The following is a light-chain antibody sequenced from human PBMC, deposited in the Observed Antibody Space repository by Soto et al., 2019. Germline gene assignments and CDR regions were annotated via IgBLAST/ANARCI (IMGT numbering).Light chain of an antibody. Sequence: EMVMTQSPATLSVSPGERATLSCRTSQSVTSNLAWYRQKPGQTPRLLIYDASSRATGIPDRISGSGSGTDFTLTISRLEPEDFAVYYCQQYGSAPFTFGPGTKVDIK. CDR2: DAS. J-gene: IGKJ3*01. CDR1: QSVTSN. CDR3: QQYGSAPFT. V-gene: IGKV3-20*01.